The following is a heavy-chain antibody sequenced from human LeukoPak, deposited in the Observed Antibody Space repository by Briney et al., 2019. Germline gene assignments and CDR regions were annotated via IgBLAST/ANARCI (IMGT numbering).Heavy chain of an antibody. J-gene: IGHJ4*02. V-gene: IGHV1-69-2*01. CDR1: GYTFTDYY. D-gene: IGHD5-18*01. Sequence: ATVKISCKASGYTFTDYYIHWVQQAPGKGLEWMGRVDPEDGGTMFAEKFQGRVTITADTSTDTAYMELSSLRSEDSAVYYCARARGYSYGKVVDYWGQGTLVTVSS. CDR2: VDPEDGGT. CDR3: ARARGYSYGKVVDY.